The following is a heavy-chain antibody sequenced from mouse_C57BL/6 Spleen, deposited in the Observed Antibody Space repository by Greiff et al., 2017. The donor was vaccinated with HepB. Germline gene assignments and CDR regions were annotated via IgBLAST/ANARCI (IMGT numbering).Heavy chain of an antibody. CDR3: ARTARIKY. D-gene: IGHD1-2*01. J-gene: IGHJ2*01. CDR2: ISYSGST. CDR1: GYSITSGYG. V-gene: IGHV3-2*02. Sequence: DVKLQESGPGLVKPSQSLSLTCTVTGYSITSGYGWNWIRQFPGNKLEWMGYISYSGSTNYNPSLKSRIRITRETSKNQYFLQLNSVTTEDTATYYCARTARIKYWGQGTTLTVSS.